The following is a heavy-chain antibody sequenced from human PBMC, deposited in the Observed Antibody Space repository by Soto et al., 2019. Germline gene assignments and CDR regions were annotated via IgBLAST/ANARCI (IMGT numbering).Heavy chain of an antibody. Sequence: QVPLEQSGAEVKKPGASVKVSCQASGYTFTSYDISWVRQAPEQGLEWMGWVSAYNGDTLYAQKFQGRVSMTTDTSTSTAYMELRSLRSDDTAVYYCARKHGGHFDYWGQGTLVTVSS. V-gene: IGHV1-18*01. J-gene: IGHJ4*02. CDR1: GYTFTSYD. CDR3: ARKHGGHFDY. D-gene: IGHD2-21*01. CDR2: VSAYNGDT.